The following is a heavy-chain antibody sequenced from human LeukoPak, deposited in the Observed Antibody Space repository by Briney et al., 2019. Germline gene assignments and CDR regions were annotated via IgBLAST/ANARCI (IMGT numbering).Heavy chain of an antibody. CDR1: GGSISSYY. J-gene: IGHJ4*02. V-gene: IGHV4-59*01. D-gene: IGHD3-10*01. CDR2: VYYSGST. Sequence: PSETLSLTCTVSGGSISSYYWSWIRQPPGKGLEWIGYVYYSGSTNYNPSLKSRVTISVDTSKNQFSLKLSSVTAADTAVYYCARAKYGSGSYYNDYWGPGTLVTVSS. CDR3: ARAKYGSGSYYNDY.